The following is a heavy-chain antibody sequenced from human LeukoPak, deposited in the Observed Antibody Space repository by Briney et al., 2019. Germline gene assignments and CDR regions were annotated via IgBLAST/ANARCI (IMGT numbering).Heavy chain of an antibody. D-gene: IGHD3-3*01. CDR2: INHSGST. CDR1: GGSFSGYY. CDR3: ASYYDFWSGYFFAY. V-gene: IGHV4-34*01. Sequence: SETLSLTCAVYGGSFSGYYWSWIRQPPGKGLEWIGEINHSGSTNYNPSLKSRVTISVDTSKNQFSLKLSSVTAADTAVYYCASYYDFWSGYFFAYWGQGTLVTVSS. J-gene: IGHJ4*02.